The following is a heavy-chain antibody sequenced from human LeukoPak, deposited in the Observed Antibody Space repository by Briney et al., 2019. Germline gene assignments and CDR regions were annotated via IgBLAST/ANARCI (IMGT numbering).Heavy chain of an antibody. V-gene: IGHV4-34*01. D-gene: IGHD3-3*01. Sequence: SETLSLTCAVYGASFNDYYWTWIRQSPGGELEWIGEVNHGGYTNYNPTLKHRVSLSVDTSKNQFSLKVNSVIAADTAVYFCARGSYFTIFGVVGFDYWGQGTLVTVSS. CDR3: ARGSYFTIFGVVGFDY. CDR1: GASFNDYY. CDR2: VNHGGYT. J-gene: IGHJ4*02.